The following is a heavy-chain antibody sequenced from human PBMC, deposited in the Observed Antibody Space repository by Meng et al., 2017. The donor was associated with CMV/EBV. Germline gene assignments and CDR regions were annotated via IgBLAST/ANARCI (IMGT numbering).Heavy chain of an antibody. CDR1: GGSFSGYY. V-gene: IGHV4-34*01. D-gene: IGHD6-13*01. CDR3: AREGIAAAGTPVGY. J-gene: IGHJ4*02. CDR2: INHSGST. Sequence: SETLSLTCAVYGGSFSGYYWSWIRQPPGKGLEWIGEINHSGSTNYNPSLKSRVTISVDTPKNQFSLKLSSVTAADTAVYYCAREGIAAAGTPVGYWGQGTLVTVSS.